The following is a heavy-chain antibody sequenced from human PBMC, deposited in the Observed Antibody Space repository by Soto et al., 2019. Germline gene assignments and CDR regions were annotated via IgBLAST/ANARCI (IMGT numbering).Heavy chain of an antibody. CDR1: GGTFSSYA. V-gene: IGHV1-69*13. CDR2: IIPIFGTA. CDR3: ARVRVRLYDSLARAYYYYGMDV. Sequence: SVKVSCKASGGTFSSYAISWVRQAPGQGLEWMGGIIPIFGTANYAQKFQGRVTITADESTSTAYMELSSLRSEDTAVYYCARVRVRLYDSLARAYYYYGMDVWGQGTAVTVSS. D-gene: IGHD3-3*01. J-gene: IGHJ6*02.